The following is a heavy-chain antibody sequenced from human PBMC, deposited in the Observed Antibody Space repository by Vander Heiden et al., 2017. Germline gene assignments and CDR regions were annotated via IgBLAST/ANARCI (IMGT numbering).Heavy chain of an antibody. CDR3: AIAYGDYVGGMDV. D-gene: IGHD4-17*01. Sequence: EVQLVESGGGLVQPGGSLRLSCAASGFTFSSYALPWVRQATGKGLEWVSAIGTTGDTYYPGSVKGRFTISRENAKNSLYLQMNSLRAGDTAVYYCAIAYGDYVGGMDVWGQGTTVTVSS. CDR2: IGTTGDT. CDR1: GFTFSSYA. J-gene: IGHJ6*02. V-gene: IGHV3-13*01.